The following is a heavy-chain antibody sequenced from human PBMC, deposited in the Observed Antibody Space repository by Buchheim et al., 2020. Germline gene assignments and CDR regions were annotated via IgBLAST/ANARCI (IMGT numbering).Heavy chain of an antibody. V-gene: IGHV4-59*12. CDR1: GGSISSYY. J-gene: IGHJ4*02. Sequence: QVQLQESGPGLVKPSETLSLTCTVSGGSISSYYWSWIRQPPGKGLEWIGYIYYSGSTYYNPSLKSRVTISVDTSKNQFSLKLSSVTAADTAVYYCARGDYGGTTPYWGQGTL. CDR2: IYYSGST. D-gene: IGHD4-23*01. CDR3: ARGDYGGTTPY.